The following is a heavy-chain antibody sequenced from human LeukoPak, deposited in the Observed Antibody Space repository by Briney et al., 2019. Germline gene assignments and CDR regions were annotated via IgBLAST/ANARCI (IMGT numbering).Heavy chain of an antibody. CDR3: AKYTESGSLTHFDY. CDR2: LGLSASGT. CDR1: GFSFRSYA. V-gene: IGHV3-23*01. J-gene: IGHJ4*02. D-gene: IGHD1-26*01. Sequence: PGGSLRLSCAASGFSFRSYAMSWVRQAPGKGLEWVSTLGLSASGTYYADSVKGRFTISRDNSNNTLYLQMSSLSAEDTALYYCAKYTESGSLTHFDYWGQGTLVTVSS.